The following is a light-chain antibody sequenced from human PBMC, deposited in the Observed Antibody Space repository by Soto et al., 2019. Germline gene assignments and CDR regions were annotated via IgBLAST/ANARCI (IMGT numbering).Light chain of an antibody. CDR1: SSNIGNNA. J-gene: IGLJ1*01. CDR2: YDD. CDR3: GAWDDSLNGLV. Sequence: QSVLTQPPSVSEAPRQRVTISCSGSSSNIGNNAVNWYQQLPGKAPKLLIYYDDLLPSGVSDRFSGSKSGTSASLAISGLQSEDEADYYCGAWDDSLNGLVFGTGTKLTVL. V-gene: IGLV1-36*01.